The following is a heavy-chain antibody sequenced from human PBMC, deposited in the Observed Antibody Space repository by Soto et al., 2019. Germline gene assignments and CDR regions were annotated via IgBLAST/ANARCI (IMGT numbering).Heavy chain of an antibody. J-gene: IGHJ4*02. D-gene: IGHD3-22*01. CDR2: IWYDGSNK. V-gene: IGHV3-33*01. Sequence: PGGSLRLSCAASGFTFSSYGMHWVRQAPGKGLEWVAVIWYDGSNKYYADSVKGRFTIPRDNSKNTLYLQMNSLRAEDTAVYYCARMYYYDSSGSAPDYWGQGTLVTVSS. CDR1: GFTFSSYG. CDR3: ARMYYYDSSGSAPDY.